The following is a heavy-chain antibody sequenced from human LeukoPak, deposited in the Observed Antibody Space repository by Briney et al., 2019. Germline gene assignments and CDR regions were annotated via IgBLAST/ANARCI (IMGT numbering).Heavy chain of an antibody. V-gene: IGHV3-30*02. Sequence: GGSLRLSCVPSGFTFSSYGMHWVRQAPGRGLEWVAFIRSDGSDEHYADSVKGRFTISRDNSKNTLYLQMNSLRAEDTAVYYCARGSSWYDYWGQGTLVTVSS. CDR3: ARGSSWYDY. CDR1: GFTFSSYG. J-gene: IGHJ4*02. CDR2: IRSDGSDE. D-gene: IGHD6-13*01.